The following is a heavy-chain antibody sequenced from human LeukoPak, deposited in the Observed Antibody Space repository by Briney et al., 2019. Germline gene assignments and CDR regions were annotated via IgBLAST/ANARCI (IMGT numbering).Heavy chain of an antibody. CDR1: GFTFSSYG. CDR3: AKSPPGYSFGLFDY. D-gene: IGHD5-18*01. J-gene: IGHJ4*02. V-gene: IGHV3-30*18. CDR2: ISYDGSNK. Sequence: GGSLRLSCAASGFTFSSYGMHWVRQAPGKGLEWVAVISYDGSNKYYADSVKGRFTISRDNSKNTLYLQMNSLRAEDAAVYFCAKSPPGYSFGLFDYWGQGALVTVSS.